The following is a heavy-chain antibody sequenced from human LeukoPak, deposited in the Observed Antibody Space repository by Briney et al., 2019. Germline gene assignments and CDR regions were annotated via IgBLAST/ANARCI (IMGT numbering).Heavy chain of an antibody. J-gene: IGHJ4*02. CDR3: ARGKQQLALFDY. CDR1: GFTFSDYY. CDR2: ISSSGTYT. V-gene: IGHV3-11*06. Sequence: GGSLRLSCAASGFTFSDYYMNWIRQAPGKGLEWVSYISSSGTYTNYADSVRGRFTISRDNGKNSLYLQMNNLRAEDTAVYYCARGKQQLALFDYWGQGTLVTVSS. D-gene: IGHD6-13*01.